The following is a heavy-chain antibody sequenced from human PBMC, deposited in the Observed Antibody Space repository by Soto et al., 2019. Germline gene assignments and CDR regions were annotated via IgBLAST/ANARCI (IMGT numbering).Heavy chain of an antibody. CDR2: ITSDTKTI. D-gene: IGHD6-19*01. J-gene: IGHJ4*02. CDR3: ARSVEGHFDY. V-gene: IGHV3-48*02. CDR1: GFKFSIYS. Sequence: EVQLEASGGALVQHGGSLRLSCAASGFKFSIYSMNWVRQAPGKGLEWSAYITSDTKTIKYADSVKGRFTISRDNAKNSVYLQMNSLSDEDTAVYYCARSVEGHFDYWGQGTVVTVSS.